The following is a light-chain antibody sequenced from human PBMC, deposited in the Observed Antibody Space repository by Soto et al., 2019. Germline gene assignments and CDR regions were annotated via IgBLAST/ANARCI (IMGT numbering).Light chain of an antibody. CDR1: QSVSSY. CDR2: DAS. CDR3: QQYGDSPIT. J-gene: IGKJ5*01. V-gene: IGKV3-11*01. Sequence: EIVLTQSPATLSLSPGERATLSCRASQSVSSYLAWYQQKPGQAPRLLIYDASNRATGIPARFSGSGSATDFTLTISRLEPEDFALYYCQQYGDSPITFGQGTRLEIK.